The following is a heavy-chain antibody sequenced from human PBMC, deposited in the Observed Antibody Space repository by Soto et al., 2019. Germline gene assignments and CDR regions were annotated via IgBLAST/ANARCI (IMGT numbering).Heavy chain of an antibody. Sequence: GESLKISCKGSGYNFAGYWIAWVRQMPGKGLELMGIIYPSDSGTRYRPSFQGQVTISADKSISSAYLQWSSLRASDTAMYYCARGGVSTRTFDYWGQGXPVTVSS. V-gene: IGHV5-51*01. CDR3: ARGGVSTRTFDY. J-gene: IGHJ4*02. D-gene: IGHD3-3*01. CDR2: IYPSDSGT. CDR1: GYNFAGYW.